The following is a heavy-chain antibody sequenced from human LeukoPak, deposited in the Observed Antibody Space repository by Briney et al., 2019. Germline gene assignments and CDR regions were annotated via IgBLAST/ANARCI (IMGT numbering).Heavy chain of an antibody. V-gene: IGHV3-23*01. CDR2: IGGSGGST. CDR1: GFTFSRYA. CDR3: AKDLTAAGILDY. Sequence: GGSLRLSWAASGFTFSRYAMTWVRQAPGKGLEWVSTIGGSGGSTYYADSVEGRFTISRDNSKNTLFVQVNSLRADDTAVYYCAKDLTAAGILDYWGQGTLVTVSS. J-gene: IGHJ4*02. D-gene: IGHD6-13*01.